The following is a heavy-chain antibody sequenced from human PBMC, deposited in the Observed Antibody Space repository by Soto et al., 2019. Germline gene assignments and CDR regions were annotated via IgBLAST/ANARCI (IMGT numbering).Heavy chain of an antibody. D-gene: IGHD1-26*01. Sequence: QVQLVQSGAEVKKPGSSMKVSCMASGGTFSSYAISWVRQAPGQGLEWMGGIIPIFGTTYYAQKFQGRVTITADESTSTAYMELSSLRSEYTAVYYCARAWGGSDTAGEFDYWGQGTLVTVSS. CDR3: ARAWGGSDTAGEFDY. CDR1: GGTFSSYA. J-gene: IGHJ4*02. CDR2: IIPIFGTT. V-gene: IGHV1-69*01.